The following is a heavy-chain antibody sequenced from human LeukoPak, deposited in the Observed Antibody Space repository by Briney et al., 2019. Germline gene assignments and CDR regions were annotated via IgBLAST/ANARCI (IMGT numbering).Heavy chain of an antibody. CDR3: ATGTSGSYYVGIVRPIDY. D-gene: IGHD1-26*01. CDR2: FDPDDGET. Sequence: ASVKVSCKVSGYTLTELPIHWVRLAPGKGLEWMGGFDPDDGETVYAQMFQGRVAMTEDTSSDTASMELSSLRSEDTAVYYCATGTSGSYYVGIVRPIDYWGQGTLVTVSS. J-gene: IGHJ4*02. V-gene: IGHV1-24*01. CDR1: GYTLTELP.